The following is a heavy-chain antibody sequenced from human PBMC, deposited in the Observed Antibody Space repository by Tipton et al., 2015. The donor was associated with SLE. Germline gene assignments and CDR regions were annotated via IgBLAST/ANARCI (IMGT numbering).Heavy chain of an antibody. V-gene: IGHV4-59*11. CDR1: GASISTHY. CDR2: LYHTGTS. CDR3: ARGFVTTSRVWNGFDI. Sequence: GLVKPSETLSLICTVSGASISTHYWSWIRKPPGKRLEWIGSLYHTGTSGYNPSLKSRITISVDTSKRQFSLRLSSVTAADTAVYYCARGFVTTSRVWNGFDIWGQGTLVNVSS. D-gene: IGHD1-14*01. J-gene: IGHJ3*02.